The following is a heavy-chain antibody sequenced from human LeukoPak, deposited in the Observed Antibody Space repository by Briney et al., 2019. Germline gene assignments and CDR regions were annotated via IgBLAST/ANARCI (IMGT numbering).Heavy chain of an antibody. J-gene: IGHJ5*02. CDR1: GFTFSDYY. CDR3: ARPWVGEQYSSSWWRSGWFDP. CDR2: ISSSGSTI. Sequence: PGGSLRLSCAASGFTFSDYYMSWIRQAPGKGLEWVSYISSSGSTIYYADSVKGRFTISRDNAKNSLYLQMNSLRAEDTAVYYCARPWVGEQYSSSWWRSGWFDPWGQGTLVTVSS. V-gene: IGHV3-11*01. D-gene: IGHD6-13*01.